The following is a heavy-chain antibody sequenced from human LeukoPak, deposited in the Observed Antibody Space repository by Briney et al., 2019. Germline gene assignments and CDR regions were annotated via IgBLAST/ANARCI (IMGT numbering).Heavy chain of an antibody. CDR2: IYHSGST. Sequence: PSQTLSLTCTVSGGSISSYYWGWIRQPPGKGLEWIGSIYHSGSTYYNPSLKSRVTISVDTSKNQFSLKLSSVTAADTAVYYCARSRDYYDSSGYLGYYYMDVWGKGTTVTVSS. J-gene: IGHJ6*03. V-gene: IGHV4-38-2*02. CDR1: GGSISSYY. CDR3: ARSRDYYDSSGYLGYYYMDV. D-gene: IGHD3-22*01.